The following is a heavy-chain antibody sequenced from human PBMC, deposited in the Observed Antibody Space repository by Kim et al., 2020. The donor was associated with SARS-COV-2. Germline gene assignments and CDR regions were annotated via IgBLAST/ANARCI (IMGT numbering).Heavy chain of an antibody. D-gene: IGHD3-10*01. V-gene: IGHV7-4-1*02. CDR3: ARDGGLLWFRETNFDY. CDR1: GYTFTSYA. J-gene: IGHJ4*02. Sequence: ASVKVSCKASGYTFTSYAMNWVRQAPGQGLEWMGWINTNTGNPTYAHGFTGRFVFSLDTSVSTAYLQISSLKAEDTAVYYCARDGGLLWFRETNFDYWGQGTLVTVSS. CDR2: INTNTGNP.